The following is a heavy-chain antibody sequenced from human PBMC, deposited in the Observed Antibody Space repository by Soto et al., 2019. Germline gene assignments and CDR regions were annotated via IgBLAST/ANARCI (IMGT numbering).Heavy chain of an antibody. CDR3: AGDEGSSIAARPYFQH. Sequence: SETLSLTCTVSGGSISSYYWSWIRQPPGKGLEWIGYIYYSGSTNYNPSLKSRVTISVDTSKNQFSLKLSSVTAADTAVYYCAGDEGSSIAARPYFQHWGQGTLVTVSS. D-gene: IGHD6-6*01. CDR2: IYYSGST. V-gene: IGHV4-59*01. CDR1: GGSISSYY. J-gene: IGHJ1*01.